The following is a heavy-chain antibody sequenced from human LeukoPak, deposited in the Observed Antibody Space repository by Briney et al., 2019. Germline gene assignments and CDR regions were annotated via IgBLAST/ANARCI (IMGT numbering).Heavy chain of an antibody. J-gene: IGHJ4*02. CDR3: ARAHGINLHYFDY. CDR2: ISGSGGST. CDR1: GFTFSSYA. Sequence: GGSLRLSCAASGFTFSSYAMSWVRQAPGKGLEWVSAISGSGGSTYYADSVKGRFTISRDNSKNTLYLQMNFLRPEDTAVYYCARAHGINLHYFDYWGQGTLVTVSS. V-gene: IGHV3-23*01. D-gene: IGHD3-10*01.